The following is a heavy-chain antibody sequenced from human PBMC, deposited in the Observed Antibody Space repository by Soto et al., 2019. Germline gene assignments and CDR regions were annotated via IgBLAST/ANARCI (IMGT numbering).Heavy chain of an antibody. V-gene: IGHV3-30*03. CDR2: ISRDGGTK. CDR3: TGGVASGY. D-gene: IGHD2-8*02. J-gene: IGHJ4*02. Sequence: QVQLVESGGGVVQPGRSLRLSCAVSGFTVSTYGMHWVRQAPGKGLEGVAVISRDGGTKYYADSVKGRFTISRDNSRNTLFLEMNRLRGDDMAVYYCTGGVASGYWGQGTLVTVSS. CDR1: GFTVSTYG.